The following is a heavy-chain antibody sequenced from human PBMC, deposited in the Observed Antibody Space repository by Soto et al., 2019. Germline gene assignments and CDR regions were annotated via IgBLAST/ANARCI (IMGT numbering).Heavy chain of an antibody. Sequence: GASVKVSCKASGYTFTIYGISGVLQSPLQWLDWMGWISAYNGNTNYAQKLQGRVTMTTDTSTSTAYMELRSLRSDDTAVYYCARNPYSGSYSLPYYYYGMDVWGQGTTVTVS. V-gene: IGHV1-18*01. CDR3: ARNPYSGSYSLPYYYYGMDV. CDR2: ISAYNGNT. J-gene: IGHJ6*02. CDR1: GYTFTIYG. D-gene: IGHD1-26*01.